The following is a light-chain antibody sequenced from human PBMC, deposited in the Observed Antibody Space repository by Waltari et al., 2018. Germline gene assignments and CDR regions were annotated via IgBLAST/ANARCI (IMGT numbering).Light chain of an antibody. V-gene: IGKV3-15*01. CDR3: QQYNNWPPCT. CDR2: GAS. Sequence: CRASSSVSSNLAWYQQILGQAPRLLLYGASNRATGIPARFSGGGSGKEFTLTISSLHAEDLAVYYCQQYNNWPPCTFGQGTKVEI. J-gene: IGKJ1*01. CDR1: SSVSSN.